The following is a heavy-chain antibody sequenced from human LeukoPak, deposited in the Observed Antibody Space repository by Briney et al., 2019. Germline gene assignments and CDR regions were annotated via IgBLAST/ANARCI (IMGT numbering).Heavy chain of an antibody. D-gene: IGHD1-26*01. CDR3: ARKAGGSYRLDY. V-gene: IGHV1-46*01. Sequence: ASVKVSCKASGYTFTYYYMHWVRQAPGQGLEWMGIVNPSGGSTSYAQKFQGRVTMTRDTSTSTVYMELSSLRSEDTAVYYCARKAGGSYRLDYWGQGTLVTVSS. CDR1: GYTFTYYY. CDR2: VNPSGGST. J-gene: IGHJ4*02.